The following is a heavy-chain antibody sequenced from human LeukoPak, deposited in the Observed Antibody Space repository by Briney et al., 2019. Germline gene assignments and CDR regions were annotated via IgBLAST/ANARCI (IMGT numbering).Heavy chain of an antibody. J-gene: IGHJ5*02. Sequence: SETLSLTCTVSGGSISSSSYYWSWIRQPPGKGLEWIGYIYYSGSTYYNPSLKSRVTISVDTSKNQFSLKLSSVTAADTAIYYCARHISSWGFGESPGWFDPWGQGTLVTVSS. D-gene: IGHD3-10*01. CDR3: ARHISSWGFGESPGWFDP. CDR2: IYYSGST. CDR1: GGSISSSSYY. V-gene: IGHV4-30-4*01.